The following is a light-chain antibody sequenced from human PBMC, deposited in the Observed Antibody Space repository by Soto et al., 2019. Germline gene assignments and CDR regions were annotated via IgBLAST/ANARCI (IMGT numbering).Light chain of an antibody. CDR1: SSNIGSNN. CDR3: ATWDDSLDGYV. Sequence: LTQPPSASGTPGQRVTISCSGSSSNIGSNNVNWYQQLPGTAPKLLIYSHNQRPSGVPDRFSVSKSGTSASLAISGLQSEDEADYYCATWDDSLDGYVFGTGTKVTVL. J-gene: IGLJ1*01. CDR2: SHN. V-gene: IGLV1-44*01.